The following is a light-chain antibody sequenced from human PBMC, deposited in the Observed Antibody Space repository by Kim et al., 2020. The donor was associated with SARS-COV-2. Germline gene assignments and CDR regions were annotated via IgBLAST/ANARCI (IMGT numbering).Light chain of an antibody. Sequence: GQSVTISCTGTSSDVGGYSYVSWYQQHPIRAPKLIIYDVTKRPSGVPDRFAGSKSGNTASLTISGLQAEDEADYYCSSYAGSYSIVFGGGTKVTVL. J-gene: IGLJ3*02. CDR2: DVT. CDR3: SSYAGSYSIV. CDR1: SSDVGGYSY. V-gene: IGLV2-11*03.